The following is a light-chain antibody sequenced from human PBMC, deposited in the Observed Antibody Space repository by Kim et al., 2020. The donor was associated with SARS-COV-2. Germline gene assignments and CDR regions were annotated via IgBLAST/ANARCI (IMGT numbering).Light chain of an antibody. CDR2: WAS. CDR1: QSVLSRIDNLNY. CDR3: QQYYSDYPT. Sequence: ATINCKSSQSVLSRIDNLNYLAWYQQKPGQPPQLLIYWASTRQSGVSDRFSGSGSGTDFTLTISSLQAEDVAVYYCQQYYSDYPTFGGGTKVDIK. V-gene: IGKV4-1*01. J-gene: IGKJ4*01.